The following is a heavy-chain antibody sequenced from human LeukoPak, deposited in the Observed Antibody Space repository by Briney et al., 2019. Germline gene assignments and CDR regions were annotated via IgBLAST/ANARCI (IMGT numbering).Heavy chain of an antibody. V-gene: IGHV3-53*01. J-gene: IGHJ4*02. CDR1: GLPAITKN. CDR2: LYSDGNT. D-gene: IGHD1-14*01. Sequence: PGGPLKFSFPPPGLPAITKNMTGFPRAPGKGPNWASVLYSDGNTKYADSVQGRFTISRDNSKNTLYLEMNSLSPDDTAVYYCARGVEPLAANTLAYWGQGTLVTVSS. CDR3: ARGVEPLAANTLAY.